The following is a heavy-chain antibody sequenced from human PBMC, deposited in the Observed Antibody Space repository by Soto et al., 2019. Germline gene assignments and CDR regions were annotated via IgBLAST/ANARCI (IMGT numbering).Heavy chain of an antibody. Sequence: QPGGSLRLSCAASGFTFSSYAMTWVRQAPGKGLECVSGISGSGASTFYADSVKGRFTTSRDPSTNTLYLQMNSLRAEDTAVYYCANGKHRSSSRGVDVWGQGTPVTVSS. CDR3: ANGKHRSSSRGVDV. J-gene: IGHJ6*02. D-gene: IGHD6-6*01. CDR1: GFTFSSYA. CDR2: ISGSGAST. V-gene: IGHV3-23*01.